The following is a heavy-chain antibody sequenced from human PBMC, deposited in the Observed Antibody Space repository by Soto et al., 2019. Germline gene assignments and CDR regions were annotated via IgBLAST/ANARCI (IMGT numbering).Heavy chain of an antibody. CDR1: GYTFTSYG. CDR2: ISAYNGNT. Sequence: GASVKVSCKASGYTFTSYGISWVRQAPGQGLEWMGWISAYNGNTNYAQKLQGRVTMTTDTSTSTAYMELRSLRSDDTAVYYCARDEYYYGSGSYWRYYYGMDVWGQGTTVTVSS. D-gene: IGHD3-10*01. J-gene: IGHJ6*02. V-gene: IGHV1-18*01. CDR3: ARDEYYYGSGSYWRYYYGMDV.